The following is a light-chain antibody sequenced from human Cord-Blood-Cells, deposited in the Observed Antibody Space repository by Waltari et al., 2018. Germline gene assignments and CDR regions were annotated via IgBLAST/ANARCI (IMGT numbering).Light chain of an antibody. CDR1: SSNLGSNY. Sequence: QSVLTQPPSASGTPGQRATTTCSGSSSNLGSNYVYWYQQLPGTAPKLLISRNNQRPSGVPDRFSGSKSGTSASLAISELRSEDEADYYCAAWDDSLSGWVFGGGTKLTVL. J-gene: IGLJ3*02. V-gene: IGLV1-47*01. CDR2: RNN. CDR3: AAWDDSLSGWV.